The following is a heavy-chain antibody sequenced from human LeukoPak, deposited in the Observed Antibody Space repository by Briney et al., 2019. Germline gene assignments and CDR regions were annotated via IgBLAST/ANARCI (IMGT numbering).Heavy chain of an antibody. J-gene: IGHJ6*04. CDR1: GGSIGSGTYY. V-gene: IGHV4-61*02. Sequence: SETLSLTCTVSGGSIGSGTYYWTWIRQPAGKGLEYIGRIYTSGTTNYSPSLKSRVTISVDASKNQFSLSLSSVTAADTAVYYCASGYYGLDVWGKGTTVTVSS. CDR3: ASGYYGLDV. CDR2: IYTSGTT. D-gene: IGHD6-13*01.